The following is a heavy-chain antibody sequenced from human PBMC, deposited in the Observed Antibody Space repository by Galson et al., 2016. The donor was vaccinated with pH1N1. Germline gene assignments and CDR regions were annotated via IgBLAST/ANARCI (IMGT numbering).Heavy chain of an antibody. CDR3: ARDRVALTGIFDY. J-gene: IGHJ4*02. V-gene: IGHV4-61*02. CDR1: GGAISTGSYY. D-gene: IGHD3-10*01. CDR2: FSISGGT. Sequence: LSLTCTVSGGAISTGSYYWGWVRQPAGKGLEWIGRFSISGGTNYNSSLRSRVTISFDTSKNQFSLRLTSVTAADTAVYYCARDRVALTGIFDYWGRGTLVTVSS.